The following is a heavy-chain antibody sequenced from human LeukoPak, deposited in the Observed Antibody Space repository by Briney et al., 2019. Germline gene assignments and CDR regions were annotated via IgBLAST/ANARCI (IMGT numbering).Heavy chain of an antibody. Sequence: ASVKVSCKASGYTFTGYYMHWVRQAPGQGLEWMGWINPNSGGTNYAQKFQGRVTMTRGTSISTAYMELSRLRSDDTAVYYCAKEDDCSSTSCYPDYWGQGTLVTVSS. CDR2: INPNSGGT. V-gene: IGHV1-2*02. CDR3: AKEDDCSSTSCYPDY. D-gene: IGHD2-2*01. J-gene: IGHJ4*02. CDR1: GYTFTGYY.